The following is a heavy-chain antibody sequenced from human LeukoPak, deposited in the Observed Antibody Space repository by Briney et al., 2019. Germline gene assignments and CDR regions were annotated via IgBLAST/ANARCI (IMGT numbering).Heavy chain of an antibody. V-gene: IGHV3-33*06. D-gene: IGHD1-26*01. J-gene: IGHJ4*02. CDR1: GFTFSSYG. Sequence: GGSLRLSCAASGFTFSSYGMHWVRQAPGKGLEWVAVIWYDGGNKYYADSVKGRFTISRDNSKNTLYLQMNSLRAEDTAVYYCAKVDSGSYYGSFDYWGQGTLVTVSS. CDR2: IWYDGGNK. CDR3: AKVDSGSYYGSFDY.